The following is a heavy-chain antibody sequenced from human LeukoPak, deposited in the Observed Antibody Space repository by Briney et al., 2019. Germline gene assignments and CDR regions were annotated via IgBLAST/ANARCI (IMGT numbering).Heavy chain of an antibody. D-gene: IGHD1-26*01. J-gene: IGHJ6*03. CDR1: GFTVSSNY. CDR3: ARDLRELPESYYYYYMDV. Sequence: LRLSCAASGFTVSSNYMSWIRQPPGKGLEWIGYIYYSGSTYYNPSLKSRVTISVDTSKNQFSLKLSSVTAADTAVYYCARDLRELPESYYYYYMDVWGKGTTVTVSS. CDR2: IYYSGST. V-gene: IGHV4-30-4*08.